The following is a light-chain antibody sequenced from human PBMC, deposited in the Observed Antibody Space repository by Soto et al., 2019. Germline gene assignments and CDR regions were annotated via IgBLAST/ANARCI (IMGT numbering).Light chain of an antibody. CDR2: DVS. J-gene: IGLJ2*01. CDR3: SSYTGSSTSVI. CDR1: SSDVGTYNY. Sequence: QSALTQPASVSGSPGQSITISCTGTSSDVGTYNYVSWYQQHPGKAPKVMVYDVSNRPSGVSNRFSGSKSGNTASLTISGLQAEDEADYYCSSYTGSSTSVIFGGGTKLTVL. V-gene: IGLV2-14*03.